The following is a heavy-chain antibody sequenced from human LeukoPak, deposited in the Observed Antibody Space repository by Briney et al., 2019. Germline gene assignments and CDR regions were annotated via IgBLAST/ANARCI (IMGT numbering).Heavy chain of an antibody. CDR3: AKDSGSGWSHWYFDL. D-gene: IGHD6-19*01. J-gene: IGHJ2*01. Sequence: PGKSLRLSCAASGFTSDDYAMHWVRQAPGKGLEWVSGISWYSGSIGYADSVKGRLTISRNNANISLYLQMNSLRAEDMALYYCAKDSGSGWSHWYFDLWGRGTLVTVSS. V-gene: IGHV3-9*02. CDR1: GFTSDDYA. CDR2: ISWYSGSI.